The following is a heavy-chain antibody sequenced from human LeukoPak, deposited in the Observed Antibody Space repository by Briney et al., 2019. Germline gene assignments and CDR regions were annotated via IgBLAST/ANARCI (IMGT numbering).Heavy chain of an antibody. J-gene: IGHJ1*01. V-gene: IGHV1-2*02. Sequence: ATVKVSCKASGYTFTGYYLHWVRQAPGQGLDWMGWINPNSGGTTYAQNFKGRVTMTWDTSISTAYMELSRLRSDDTAVYYCAREWELLRKYLYHWGQGTLVTVSS. CDR1: GYTFTGYY. D-gene: IGHD1-26*01. CDR3: AREWELLRKYLYH. CDR2: INPNSGGT.